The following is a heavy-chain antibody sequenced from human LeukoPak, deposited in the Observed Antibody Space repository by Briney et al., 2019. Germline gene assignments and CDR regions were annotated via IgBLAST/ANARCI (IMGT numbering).Heavy chain of an antibody. CDR2: ISGSGGGT. CDR1: GFTFSSYG. Sequence: GGSLRLSCAASGFTFSSYGMSWVCQAPGKGLEWVSAISGSGGGTYYADSVKGRFTISRDNAKNSLYLQMNSLRAEDTAVYYCAELGITMIGGVWGKGTTVTISS. V-gene: IGHV3-23*01. CDR3: AELGITMIGGV. D-gene: IGHD3-10*02. J-gene: IGHJ6*04.